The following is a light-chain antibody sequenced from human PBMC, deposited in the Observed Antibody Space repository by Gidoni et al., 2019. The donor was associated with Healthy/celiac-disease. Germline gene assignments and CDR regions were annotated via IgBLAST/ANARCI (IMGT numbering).Light chain of an antibody. J-gene: IGLJ7*01. CDR2: EDN. Sequence: NFMLTQPHSVSESPGKTVTISCTRSSGSIASNYVQWYQQRPGSATTTVIYEDNQRPSGVPDRFSGSIDSSSNSASLTISGLKTEDEADYYCQSYDSSNDAVFGGGTKLTVL. CDR3: QSYDSSNDAV. V-gene: IGLV6-57*03. CDR1: SGSIASNY.